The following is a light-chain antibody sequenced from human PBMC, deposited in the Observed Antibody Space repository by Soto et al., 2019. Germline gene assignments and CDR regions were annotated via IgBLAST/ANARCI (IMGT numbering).Light chain of an antibody. Sequence: EISLTQSPATLSMSPGKRVILSCRASQSIGTNLAWYQQRPGQAPRLLIYGAATRATGIPARFSASGSGTEFTLTIRSLQSEDFGIYYCHQYDTWTWTFGLGTKVESK. V-gene: IGKV3-15*01. CDR1: QSIGTN. CDR3: HQYDTWTWT. J-gene: IGKJ1*01. CDR2: GAA.